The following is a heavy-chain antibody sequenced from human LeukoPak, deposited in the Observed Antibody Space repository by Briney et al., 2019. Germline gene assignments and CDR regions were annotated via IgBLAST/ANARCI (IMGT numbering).Heavy chain of an antibody. Sequence: PGGSLRLSCAASGFTFSSYTMNWVRQAPGKGLEWVSSITSSSSFIYYADSVKGRFTISRDNAKTSLYLQMNSLRAEDTAVYYCARDCGGSCHNWFAPWGQGTLVTVSS. CDR2: ITSSSSFI. V-gene: IGHV3-21*01. D-gene: IGHD2-15*01. CDR3: ARDCGGSCHNWFAP. J-gene: IGHJ5*02. CDR1: GFTFSSYT.